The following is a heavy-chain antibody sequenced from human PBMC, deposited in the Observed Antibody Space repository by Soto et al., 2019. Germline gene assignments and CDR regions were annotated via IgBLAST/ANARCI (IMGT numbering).Heavy chain of an antibody. CDR1: GFTFSNYW. CDR3: VRGSVYNWRGDF. Sequence: EVQLVVSGGGLIQPGGSLRLSCAASGFTFSNYWMHWVRQAPGKGLVWGSRINGDGSTTSYADSVKGRFTISRDNAKNTLYLQMNSLRAEDTAVYYCVRGSVYNWRGDFWGQGTLVTVSS. V-gene: IGHV3-74*01. D-gene: IGHD1-20*01. CDR2: INGDGSTT. J-gene: IGHJ4*02.